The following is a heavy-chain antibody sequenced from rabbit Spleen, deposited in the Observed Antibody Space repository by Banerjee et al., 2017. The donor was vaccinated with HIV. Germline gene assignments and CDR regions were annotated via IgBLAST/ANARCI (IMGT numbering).Heavy chain of an antibody. D-gene: IGHD1-1*01. CDR3: ARDTSTSFSSCGMDL. Sequence: QSLEESGGDLVKPGASLTLTCTASGFSLTNSDYMCWVRQAPGKGLEWIACIYAGSSGFPYHASWVKGRFTISKPSSTTVTLQMTSLTAAGTATYFCARDTSTSFSSCGMDLWGPGPLVTVS. J-gene: IGHJ6*01. CDR1: GFSLTNSDY. V-gene: IGHV1S40*01. CDR2: IYAGSSGFP.